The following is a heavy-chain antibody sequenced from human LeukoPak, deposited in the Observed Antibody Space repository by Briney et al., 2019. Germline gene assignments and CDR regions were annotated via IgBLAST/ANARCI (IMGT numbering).Heavy chain of an antibody. J-gene: IGHJ4*02. CDR3: ARATTGRLDC. D-gene: IGHD5-12*01. CDR2: TYYRSKWFN. V-gene: IGHV6-1*01. CDR1: GDSVSSNSVA. Sequence: SQTLSLTCAISGDSVSSNSVAWHWIRQSPSRGLECLARTYYRSKWFNDYAVSVKSRITINPDTSKNQYSLQLNSVTPEDTAVYYCARATTGRLDCWGQGTLVTVSS.